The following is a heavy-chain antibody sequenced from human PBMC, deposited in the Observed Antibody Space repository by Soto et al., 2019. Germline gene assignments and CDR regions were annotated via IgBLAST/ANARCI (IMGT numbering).Heavy chain of an antibody. CDR2: ISGSEGST. J-gene: IGHJ3*01. V-gene: IGHV3-23*01. CDR1: GFTTSSYA. Sequence: GGSLRLSCAASGFTTSSYAMSWVRQAPGKGLEWVSTISGSEGSTYYADSVKGRFTVSRDDCKNTVHLQMNSLRAEDTAVYYCAKGHIVVVIAISYDVRSFDLWGQGTLVTVSS. D-gene: IGHD2-21*01. CDR3: AKGHIVVVIAISYDVRSFDL.